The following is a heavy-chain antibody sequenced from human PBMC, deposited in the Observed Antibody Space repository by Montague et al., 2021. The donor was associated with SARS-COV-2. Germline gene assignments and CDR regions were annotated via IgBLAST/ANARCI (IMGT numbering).Heavy chain of an antibody. CDR1: GRSFSGYY. D-gene: IGHD2-2*01. J-gene: IGHJ4*02. CDR3: ARFYRVLPAASFDY. V-gene: IGHV4-34*01. Sequence: SETLSLTCAVYGRSFSGYYWSWIRQPPGKGLEWIGEINHSGSTNYNPSLKSRVTISVDTSKNQFSLKLSSVTAADTAVYYCARFYRVLPAASFDYWGQGTLVTVSS. CDR2: INHSGST.